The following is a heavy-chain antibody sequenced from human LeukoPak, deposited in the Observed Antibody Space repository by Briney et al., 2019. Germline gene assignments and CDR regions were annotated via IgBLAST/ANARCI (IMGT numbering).Heavy chain of an antibody. V-gene: IGHV3-48*01. D-gene: IGHD4-17*01. CDR1: GFTFSSYN. CDR2: ISSSASGI. CDR3: ARVTVSNDAIDI. Sequence: PGGSLRLSCAASGFTFSSYNMNWVRQAPGEGLEWVSYISSSASGIYYADSVKGRFTISRDNAKNSLYLQMNSLRAEDTAVYYCARVTVSNDAIDIWGQGTVVTVSS. J-gene: IGHJ3*02.